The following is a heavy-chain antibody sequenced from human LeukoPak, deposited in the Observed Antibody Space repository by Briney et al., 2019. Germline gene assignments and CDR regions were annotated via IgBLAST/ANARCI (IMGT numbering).Heavy chain of an antibody. J-gene: IGHJ4*02. CDR1: GYTFTGYY. Sequence: ASVKVSCKASGYTFTGYYMHWVRQAPGQGLEWMGWINPNSGGTNYAQKFQGRVTMTRDTSISTAYMELSRLRSDDTAVYYCARVKGPRYSPKTDYWGQGTLVTVSS. D-gene: IGHD5-18*01. CDR3: ARVKGPRYSPKTDY. CDR2: INPNSGGT. V-gene: IGHV1-2*02.